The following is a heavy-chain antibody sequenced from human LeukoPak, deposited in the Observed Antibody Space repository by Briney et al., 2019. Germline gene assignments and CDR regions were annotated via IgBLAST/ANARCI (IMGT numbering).Heavy chain of an antibody. J-gene: IGHJ4*02. CDR3: ARGVPTRRWELNL. Sequence: ASVKVSCKASGYTFTSYDINWVRQATGQGLEWMGWMNPNSGNTGYARKFQGRVTMTRNTSISTAYMELSSLRSEDTAVYYCARGVPTRRWELNLWGQGTLVTVSS. CDR1: GYTFTSYD. D-gene: IGHD1-26*01. CDR2: MNPNSGNT. V-gene: IGHV1-8*01.